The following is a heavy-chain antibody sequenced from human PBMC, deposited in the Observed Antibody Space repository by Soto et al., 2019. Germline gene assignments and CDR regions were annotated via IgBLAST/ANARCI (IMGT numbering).Heavy chain of an antibody. V-gene: IGHV1-8*01. D-gene: IGHD6-6*01. CDR2: MNPNSGNT. CDR1: GYTFTSYD. Sequence: GASVKVSCTASGYTFTSYDINCVRQATGQGLEWMGWMNPNSGNTGYAQKFQGRVTMTRNTSISTAYMELSSLRSEDTAVYYCASSGYSSSTDDYYYYYMDVWGKGTTVTVSS. CDR3: ASSGYSSSTDDYYYYYMDV. J-gene: IGHJ6*03.